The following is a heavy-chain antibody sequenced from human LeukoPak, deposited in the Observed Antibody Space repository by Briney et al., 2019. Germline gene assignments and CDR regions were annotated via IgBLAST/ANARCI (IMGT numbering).Heavy chain of an antibody. D-gene: IGHD3-10*01. CDR3: ARAFGSDRWFDY. CDR1: GGSISSGGYY. J-gene: IGHJ4*02. CDR2: MYYSGST. V-gene: IGHV4-31*03. Sequence: SQTLSLTCTVSGGSISSGGYYWSRIRQHPGTGLEWIGYMYYSGSTYYNPSLKSRVTISVDTSKNQFSLKLSSVTAADTAVYYCARAFGSDRWFDYWGQGTLVTVSS.